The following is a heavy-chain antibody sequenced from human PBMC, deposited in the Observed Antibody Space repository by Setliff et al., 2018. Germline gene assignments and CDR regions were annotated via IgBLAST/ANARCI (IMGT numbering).Heavy chain of an antibody. J-gene: IGHJ5*02. CDR1: GASIRSGNFY. Sequence: SETLSLTCTVSGASIRSGNFYWSWIRRHPGKGLEWIGYISYSGNTYYNPSLESRLAMSVDVSKNQFSLRLSSVTAEDSAIYYCARDRCAPVRGVVHHNCFLPWGPGNKLTVSS. V-gene: IGHV4-31*03. CDR2: ISYSGNT. D-gene: IGHD3-10*01. CDR3: ARDRCAPVRGVVHHNCFLP.